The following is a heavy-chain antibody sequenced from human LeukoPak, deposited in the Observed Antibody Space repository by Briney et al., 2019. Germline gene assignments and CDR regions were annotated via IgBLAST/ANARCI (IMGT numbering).Heavy chain of an antibody. CDR2: ISSSGNNT. J-gene: IGHJ4*02. D-gene: IGHD3-9*01. Sequence: PGGTLRLSCAASGFTFNSYAMNWVRQAPGKGLEWVSTISSSGNNTYYTDSVKGRFTISRDNARNTLYLQMNSLSTDDTAVYYCVRGYLGPDYWGQGTLVTVTS. V-gene: IGHV3-23*01. CDR3: VRGYLGPDY. CDR1: GFTFNSYA.